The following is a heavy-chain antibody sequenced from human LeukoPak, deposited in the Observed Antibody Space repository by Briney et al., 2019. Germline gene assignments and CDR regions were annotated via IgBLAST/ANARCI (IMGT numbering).Heavy chain of an antibody. V-gene: IGHV1-18*01. CDR1: GYTFTIYG. CDR2: ISAYSGNT. Sequence: ASVNVSCKASGYTFTIYGISWVRQAPGQGLEWMGWISAYSGNTNYAQKLQGRVTMTRDTSTSTVYMELSSLRSEDTAVYYCARETVDTAMVDNWGQGTLVTVSS. CDR3: ARETVDTAMVDN. D-gene: IGHD5-18*01. J-gene: IGHJ4*02.